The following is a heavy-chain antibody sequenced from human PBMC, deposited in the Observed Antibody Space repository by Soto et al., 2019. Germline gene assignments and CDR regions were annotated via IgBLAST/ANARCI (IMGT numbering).Heavy chain of an antibody. J-gene: IGHJ4*02. CDR1: GGSISRYY. V-gene: IGHV4-59*01. D-gene: IGHD1-1*01. Sequence: SETLSLTCTVSGGSISRYYWSWIRQPPGKGLEWIGYIYYSGSTNYTPSLKSRVTISVDTSKNQFSLKLSSVTAADTAVYYCARHTYDPFDYWGQGTLVTVSS. CDR2: IYYSGST. CDR3: ARHTYDPFDY.